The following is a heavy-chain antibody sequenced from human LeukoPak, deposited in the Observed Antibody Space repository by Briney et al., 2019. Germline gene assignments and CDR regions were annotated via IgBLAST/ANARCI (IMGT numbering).Heavy chain of an antibody. CDR1: GFTFSSYA. J-gene: IGHJ4*02. V-gene: IGHV3-23*01. CDR2: ISGSGGST. D-gene: IGHD3-10*01. Sequence: GGSLRLSCAVSGFTFSSYAMSWVRQAPGKGLEWVSAISGSGGSTYYADSVKGRFTISRDNSKNTLYLQMNSLRAEDTAVYYCARTKRGVPEDYWGQGTLVTVSS. CDR3: ARTKRGVPEDY.